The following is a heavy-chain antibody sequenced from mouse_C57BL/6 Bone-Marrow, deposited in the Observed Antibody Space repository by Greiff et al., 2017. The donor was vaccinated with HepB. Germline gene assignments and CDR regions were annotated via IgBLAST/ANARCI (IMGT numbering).Heavy chain of an antibody. J-gene: IGHJ4*01. CDR1: GYAFSSSW. D-gene: IGHD1-1*01. V-gene: IGHV1-82*01. CDR3: ARSLYYYGSSYYPYAMDY. Sequence: QVQLKESGPELVKPGASVKISCKASGYAFSSSWMNWVKQRPGKGLEWIGRIYPGDGDTNYNGKFKGKATLTADKSSSTAYMQRSSLTSEDSAVYFCARSLYYYGSSYYPYAMDYWGQGTSVTVSS. CDR2: IYPGDGDT.